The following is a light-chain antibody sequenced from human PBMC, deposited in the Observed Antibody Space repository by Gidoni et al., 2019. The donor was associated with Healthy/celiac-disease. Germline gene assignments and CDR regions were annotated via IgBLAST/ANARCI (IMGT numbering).Light chain of an antibody. CDR1: KLGDKY. Sequence: SHELTQPPPLSVSPGQTASITCSGDKLGDKYACWYQQKPGQSPVLVIYQDSKRPSGIPERFSGSNSGNTATLTISGTQAMDEADYYCQAWDSSTVVFGGGTKLTVL. V-gene: IGLV3-1*01. CDR2: QDS. J-gene: IGLJ2*01. CDR3: QAWDSSTVV.